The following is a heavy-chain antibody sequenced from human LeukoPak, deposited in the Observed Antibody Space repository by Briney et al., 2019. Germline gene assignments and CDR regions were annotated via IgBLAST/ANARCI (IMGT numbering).Heavy chain of an antibody. CDR1: GDSNRSYY. CDR2: IYYSGST. J-gene: IGHJ6*02. V-gene: IGHV4-59*01. CDR3: ARGFSSSLTVYYYYGMDV. Sequence: SETLSLTCTVSGDSNRSYYWIWMRQPPGKGLEWIGYIYYSGSTNYNPSLKSRVTISVDTSKNQFSLKLSSVTAADTPVYYCARGFSSSLTVYYYYGMDVWGQGTTVTVSS. D-gene: IGHD6-6*01.